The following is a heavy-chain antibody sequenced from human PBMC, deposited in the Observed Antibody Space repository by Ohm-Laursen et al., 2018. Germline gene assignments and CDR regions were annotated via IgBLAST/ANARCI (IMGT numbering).Heavy chain of an antibody. D-gene: IGHD1-1*01. J-gene: IGHJ4*02. CDR1: GGSISNYY. Sequence: SDTLSLTCTVSGGSISNYYWSWIRQPPGKGLEWIGYIYYSGSTYYNPSLKSRVTISVDTSKNQFSLKLNSVTAADTAVYYCARGRRTTGWPYFDNWGPGTLVIVSP. CDR3: ARGRRTTGWPYFDN. CDR2: IYYSGST. V-gene: IGHV4-59*07.